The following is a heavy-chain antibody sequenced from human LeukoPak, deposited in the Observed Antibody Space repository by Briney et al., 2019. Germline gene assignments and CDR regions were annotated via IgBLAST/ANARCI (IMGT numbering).Heavy chain of an antibody. CDR3: ARVSCTTTSCPGWFDS. CDR2: IYYSGNT. D-gene: IGHD2-2*01. V-gene: IGHV4-59*01. CDR1: GGSISDYY. J-gene: IGHJ5*01. Sequence: PSETLSLTCTVSGGSISDYYWSWVRQPPGKGLEWIGYIYYSGNTNYNPSLKSRVAISVDTSKNQFSLRLSSVTAADTAMYLCARVSCTTTSCPGWFDSWGQGTLVTVSS.